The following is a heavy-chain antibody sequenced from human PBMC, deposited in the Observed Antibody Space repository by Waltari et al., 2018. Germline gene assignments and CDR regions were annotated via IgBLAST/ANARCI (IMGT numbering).Heavy chain of an antibody. CDR1: GMTFSNYW. CDR3: AKDNWGRPGGIDGFDV. Sequence: EVQLVESGGGSVQPGGSLRLSCAASGMTFSNYWMNWVRQAPGEGVEGVANIKQDGSEKNYVDSVEGRFSSSRDNAKNSLYLQMNSLRAEDTALYYCAKDNWGRPGGIDGFDVWGQGTMVTVSS. D-gene: IGHD7-27*01. J-gene: IGHJ3*01. CDR2: IKQDGSEK. V-gene: IGHV3-7*04.